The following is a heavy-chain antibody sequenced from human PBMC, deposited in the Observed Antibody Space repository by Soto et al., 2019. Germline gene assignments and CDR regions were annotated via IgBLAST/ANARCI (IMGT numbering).Heavy chain of an antibody. Sequence: GASVKVSCKASGGTFGSYAISWVRQAPGQGLEWMGGIIPIFGTANYAQKFQGRVTITADKSTSTAYMELSSLRSEDTAVYYCARVREYSGYDMANWFDPWGQGTLVTVSS. CDR3: ARVREYSGYDMANWFDP. CDR1: GGTFGSYA. J-gene: IGHJ5*02. D-gene: IGHD5-12*01. V-gene: IGHV1-69*06. CDR2: IIPIFGTA.